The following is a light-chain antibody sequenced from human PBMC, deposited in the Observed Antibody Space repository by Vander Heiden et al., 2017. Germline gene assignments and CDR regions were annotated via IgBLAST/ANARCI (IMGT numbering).Light chain of an antibody. CDR1: QSITSY. CDR3: QQSDSTLRT. V-gene: IGKV1-39*01. J-gene: IGKJ1*01. Sequence: DIQMTQSPSSLSASVGDRVTITCRASQSITSYLNWYQQKPGKAPKLLIYAASSLQSGVPSRFSGSGSGTDFTLTISSLQSEDFATYYCQQSDSTLRTFGQGTKVEIK. CDR2: AAS.